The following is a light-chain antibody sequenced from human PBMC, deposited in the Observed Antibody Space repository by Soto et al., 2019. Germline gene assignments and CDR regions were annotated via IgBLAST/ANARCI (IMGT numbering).Light chain of an antibody. CDR2: DAS. CDR1: QDISKY. J-gene: IGKJ5*01. Sequence: DIQMTQSPSSLSASVGDRVTITCQASQDISKYLNWYQQKPGKAPKIVIYDASNLETGVPSRFSGSGSGTDFTFTISSLQPEDIATYYCQQYDNLPITFGQGTRLEIK. CDR3: QQYDNLPIT. V-gene: IGKV1-33*01.